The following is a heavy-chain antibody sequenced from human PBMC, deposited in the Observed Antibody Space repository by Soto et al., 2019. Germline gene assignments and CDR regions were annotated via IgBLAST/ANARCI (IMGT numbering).Heavy chain of an antibody. CDR1: GYSFSDSF. Sequence: RASVKVSCKTSGYSFSDSFLYWVRQAPGQGLEWMGWINLNSGGTTYAPKFQGWVTMTRDTSTRTAYMELRRLKSNDTAVYYCTKDRLTVKSSFRYFGLDVWGQGTTVTVSS. CDR2: INLNSGGT. D-gene: IGHD4-4*01. J-gene: IGHJ6*02. CDR3: TKDRLTVKSSFRYFGLDV. V-gene: IGHV1-2*04.